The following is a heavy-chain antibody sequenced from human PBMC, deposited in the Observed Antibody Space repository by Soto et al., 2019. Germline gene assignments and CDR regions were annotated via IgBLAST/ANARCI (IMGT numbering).Heavy chain of an antibody. V-gene: IGHV4-61*08. Sequence: SETLSLTCTVSGDSISRGGYYWSWIRQHPGKGLEWIGYIYYTGSTYYNPSLKSRVTISVDTSKNQFSLKLSSVTAADPAVSYCAREKGPYCNNGVCYTRTHIFDHWGQGTLVTVSS. J-gene: IGHJ4*02. D-gene: IGHD2-8*01. CDR3: AREKGPYCNNGVCYTRTHIFDH. CDR1: GDSISRGGYY. CDR2: IYYTGST.